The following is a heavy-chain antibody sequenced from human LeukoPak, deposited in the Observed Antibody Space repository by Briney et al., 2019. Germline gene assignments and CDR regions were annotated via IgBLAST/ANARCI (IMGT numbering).Heavy chain of an antibody. V-gene: IGHV4-39*07. CDR1: GGSISSSSYY. D-gene: IGHD6-13*01. J-gene: IGHJ5*02. CDR3: ARGGGAAARHCDWFDP. CDR2: INHSGST. Sequence: SETLSLTCTVSGGSISSSSYYWGWIRQPPGKGLEWIGEINHSGSTNYNPSLKSRVTISVDTSKNQFSLKLSSVTAADTAVYYCARGGGAAARHCDWFDPWGQGTLVTVSS.